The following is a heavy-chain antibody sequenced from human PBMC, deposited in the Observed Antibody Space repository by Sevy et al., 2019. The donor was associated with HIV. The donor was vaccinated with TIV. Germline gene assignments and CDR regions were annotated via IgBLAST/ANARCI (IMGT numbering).Heavy chain of an antibody. D-gene: IGHD4-4*01. V-gene: IGHV3-48*01. Sequence: GGSLRLSCAASGFTFSSYSMNWVRQAPGKGLEWVSYISSSSSTIYYADSVKGRFTISRDNAKNSLYLQMNSLRAEDTAVYYCARVDGMTTVTPYYYGMDVWGQGTTVTVSS. CDR2: ISSSSSTI. CDR1: GFTFSSYS. CDR3: ARVDGMTTVTPYYYGMDV. J-gene: IGHJ6*02.